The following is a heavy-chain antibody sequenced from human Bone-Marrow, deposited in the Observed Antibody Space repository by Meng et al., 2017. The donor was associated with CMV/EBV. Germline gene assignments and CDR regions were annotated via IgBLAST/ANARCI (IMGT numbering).Heavy chain of an antibody. CDR3: ARVAYCGGDCYYYFDS. V-gene: IGHV3-74*01. D-gene: IGHD2-21*01. Sequence: GGSLRLSCAASGFTFSSYWMHWVRQAPGKGLVWVSRINSDGSSTSYADSVKGRFTISRDNAENTLYLQMNSLRAEDTAVYYCARVAYCGGDCYYYFDSWGQGTLVTVSS. J-gene: IGHJ4*02. CDR1: GFTFSSYW. CDR2: INSDGSST.